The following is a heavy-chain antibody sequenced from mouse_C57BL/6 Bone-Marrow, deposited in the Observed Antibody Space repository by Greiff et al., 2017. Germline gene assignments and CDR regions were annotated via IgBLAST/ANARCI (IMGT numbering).Heavy chain of an antibody. CDR3: AREGFITTIDY. CDR2: LDPSDSYT. D-gene: IGHD1-1*01. J-gene: IGHJ4*01. CDR1: GYTFTSYW. V-gene: IGHV1-69*01. Sequence: VQLQQPGAELVMPGASVKLSCKASGYTFTSYWMHWVKQRPGQGLEWIGELDPSDSYTNYNQKFKGKSTLTVDKSSSTAYMQLSSLTSEDSAVYYCAREGFITTIDYWGQGTSVTVSS.